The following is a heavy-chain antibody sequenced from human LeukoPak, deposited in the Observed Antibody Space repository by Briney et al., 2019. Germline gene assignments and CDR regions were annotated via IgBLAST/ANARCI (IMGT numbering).Heavy chain of an antibody. D-gene: IGHD3-3*01. CDR3: ARDLSFWSGNYWYFDL. J-gene: IGHJ2*01. CDR2: IKQDGSEK. CDR1: GFTFSSYW. Sequence: GGSLRLSCAASGFTFSSYWMSWVRQAPGKGLEWVANIKQDGSEKYYVDSVKGRFTISRDNAKNSLYLQMNSLRAEDTAVYYCARDLSFWSGNYWYFDLWGRGTLLTVSS. V-gene: IGHV3-7*01.